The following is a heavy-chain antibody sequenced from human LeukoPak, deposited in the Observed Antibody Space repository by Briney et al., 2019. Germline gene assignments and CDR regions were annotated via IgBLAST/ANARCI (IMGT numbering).Heavy chain of an antibody. CDR1: GGTFSSYA. D-gene: IGHD3-22*01. V-gene: IGHV1-69*04. Sequence: GSSVKVSCKASGGTFSSYAISWVRQAPGQGLEWMGRIIPILGIANYAQKFQGRATITADKSTSTAYMELSSLRSEDTAVYYCARGSSGQYNYWGQGTLVTVSS. CDR2: IIPILGIA. CDR3: ARGSSGQYNY. J-gene: IGHJ4*02.